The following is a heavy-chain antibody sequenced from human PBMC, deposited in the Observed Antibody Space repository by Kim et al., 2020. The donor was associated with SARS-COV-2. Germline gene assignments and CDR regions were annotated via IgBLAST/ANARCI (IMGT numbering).Heavy chain of an antibody. CDR2: INPNSGGT. J-gene: IGHJ3*02. V-gene: IGHV1-2*06. D-gene: IGHD2-2*01. CDR3: ARPQYQLLSLDAFDI. CDR1: GYTFTGYY. Sequence: ASVKVSCKASGYTFTGYYMHWVRQAPGQGLEWMGRINPNSGGTNYAQKFQGRVTMTRDTSISTAYMELSTLRSDDTAVYYCARPQYQLLSLDAFDIWGQGTMVTVSS.